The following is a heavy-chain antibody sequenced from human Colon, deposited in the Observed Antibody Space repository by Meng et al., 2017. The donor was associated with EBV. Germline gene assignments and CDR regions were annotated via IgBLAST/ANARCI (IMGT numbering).Heavy chain of an antibody. CDR3: ARLYPPDQWLLTSDTSEY. V-gene: IGHV4-34*01. J-gene: IGHJ4*02. CDR2: INHSGST. CDR1: GGSFSGHY. D-gene: IGHD6-19*01. Sequence: VQRQQWGAGLCKPPENRSLTCPVYGGSFSGHYWTWVRQPPGKELEWIGEINHSGSTNYNPSLKSRVTISTDTSKNQFSLKVKSVTAADTAVYFCARLYPPDQWLLTSDTSEYWGQGTLVTVSS.